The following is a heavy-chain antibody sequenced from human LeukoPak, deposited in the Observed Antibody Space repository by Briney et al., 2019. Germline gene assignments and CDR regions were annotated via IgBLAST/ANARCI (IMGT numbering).Heavy chain of an antibody. CDR1: RFTLARYW. D-gene: IGHD2/OR15-2a*01. CDR2: INEDGKIR. V-gene: IGHV3-74*01. CDR3: AADFGGRDDY. J-gene: IGHJ4*02. Sequence: GWSLTLSCASSRFTLARYWVRWVRQAPGKGLVWVARINEDGKIRDYAASVKGRFTISRDNGKDTVYLQMNSLRVEDTAVYYCAADFGGRDDYWGQGALVTVSS.